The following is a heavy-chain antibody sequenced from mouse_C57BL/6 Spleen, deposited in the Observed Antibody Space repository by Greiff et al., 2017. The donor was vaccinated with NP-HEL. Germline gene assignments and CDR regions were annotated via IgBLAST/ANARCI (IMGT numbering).Heavy chain of an antibody. CDR2: IDPENGDT. Sequence: EVQLQESGAELVRPGASVKLSCTASGFNIKDDYMHWVKQRPEQGLEWIGWIDPENGDTEYASKFQGKATITADTSSNTAYLQLSSLTSEDTAVYYCADVSTAQATDYWGQGTTLTVSS. D-gene: IGHD3-2*02. V-gene: IGHV14-4*01. CDR1: GFNIKDDY. CDR3: ADVSTAQATDY. J-gene: IGHJ2*01.